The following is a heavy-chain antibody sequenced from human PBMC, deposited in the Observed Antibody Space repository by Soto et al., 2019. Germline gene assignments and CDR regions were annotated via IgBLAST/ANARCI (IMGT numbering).Heavy chain of an antibody. CDR1: GFTFSSYA. D-gene: IGHD6-13*01. CDR3: AKDRAYSSSWSSFGY. CDR2: ISGSGGST. V-gene: IGHV3-23*01. J-gene: IGHJ4*02. Sequence: GGSLRLSCAASGFTFSSYAMSWVRQAPGKGLEWVSAISGSGGSTYYADSVKGRFTISRDNSKNTLYLQMNSLRAEDTAVYYCAKDRAYSSSWSSFGYWGQGTLVTVSS.